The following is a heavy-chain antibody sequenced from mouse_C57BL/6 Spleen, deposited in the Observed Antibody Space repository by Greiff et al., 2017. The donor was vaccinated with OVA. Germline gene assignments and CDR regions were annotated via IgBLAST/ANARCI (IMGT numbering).Heavy chain of an antibody. J-gene: IGHJ1*03. CDR2: IYPGDGDT. CDR3: ASYGNYVDWYFDV. D-gene: IGHD2-1*01. CDR1: GYAFSSSW. Sequence: QVQLQQSGPELVKPGASVKISCKASGYAFSSSWMNWVKQRPGKGLEWIGRIYPGDGDTNYNGKFKGKATLTADKASSTAYMQLSSLTSEDSAVYFCASYGNYVDWYFDVWGTGTTVTVSS. V-gene: IGHV1-82*01.